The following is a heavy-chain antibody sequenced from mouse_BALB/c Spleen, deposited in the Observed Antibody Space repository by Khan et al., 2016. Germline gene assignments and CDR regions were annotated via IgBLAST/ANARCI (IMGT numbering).Heavy chain of an antibody. D-gene: IGHD2-14*01. Sequence: QVQLKESGPGLVAPSQSLSITCTVSGFSLTHYGVHWVRQPPGKGLEWLGIIWAGGSTNYNSALMSRLSISKDNSKSQVSLKMNGLQTDDTAMYYCARDENYRYDGFAYWGQGTLVTVSA. CDR1: GFSLTHYG. CDR3: ARDENYRYDGFAY. J-gene: IGHJ3*01. V-gene: IGHV2-9*02. CDR2: IWAGGST.